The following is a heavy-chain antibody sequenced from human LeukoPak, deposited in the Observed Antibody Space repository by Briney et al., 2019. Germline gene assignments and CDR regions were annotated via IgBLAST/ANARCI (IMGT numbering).Heavy chain of an antibody. CDR1: GFTFSSYA. CDR2: ISYDGSNK. D-gene: IGHD1-14*01. J-gene: IGHJ4*02. CDR3: ARDHKAAPPQYYFDY. V-gene: IGHV3-30*04. Sequence: PGRSLRLSCADSGFTFSSYAMHWVRQAPGKGLEWVAVISYDGSNKYYADSVKGRFTISRDNSKNTLYLQMNSLRAEDTAVYYCARDHKAAPPQYYFDYWGQGTLVTVSS.